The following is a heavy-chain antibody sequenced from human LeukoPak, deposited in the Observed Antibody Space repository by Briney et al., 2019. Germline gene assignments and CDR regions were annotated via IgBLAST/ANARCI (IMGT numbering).Heavy chain of an antibody. CDR3: GRVLPDGFFPLEY. CDR2: INPKGGGT. Sequence: ASVKVSCKASGYTFTGYYIHWVRQAPGQGLGGMGGINPKGGGTTYAQKFQGRVPMTRDTSTTKAYMERTSLKLTAPAVYSFGRVLPDGFFPLEYWGQGTLVTVSS. D-gene: IGHD5-24*01. V-gene: IGHV1-2*02. J-gene: IGHJ4*02. CDR1: GYTFTGYY.